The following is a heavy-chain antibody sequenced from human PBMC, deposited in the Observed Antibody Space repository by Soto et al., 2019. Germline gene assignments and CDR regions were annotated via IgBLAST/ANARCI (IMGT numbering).Heavy chain of an antibody. CDR3: AKDSRTIAAADSYFDY. V-gene: IGHV3-9*01. CDR2: ISWNSGRI. CDR1: GFTFDDYA. D-gene: IGHD6-13*01. J-gene: IGHJ4*02. Sequence: GGSLRLSCAASGFTFDDYAMHWVRQAPGKGLEWVSGISWNSGRIGYADSVKGRFTISRDNSKNSLYLQMNSLRAEDTALYYCAKDSRTIAAADSYFDYWGQGTLVTVSS.